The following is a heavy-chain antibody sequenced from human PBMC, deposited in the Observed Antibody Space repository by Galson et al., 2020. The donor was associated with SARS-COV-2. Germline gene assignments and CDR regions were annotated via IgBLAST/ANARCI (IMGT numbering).Heavy chain of an antibody. D-gene: IGHD2-2*02. Sequence: TGGSLRLSCAASGFMFSAYYMNWIRQAPGKGLEWISYISSSGHNIYYAESVKGRFTISRDNAKNSLSLQMNSLRAEDTAVYYCARDCTSTSCYKFDLWGQGTLVTVSS. V-gene: IGHV3-11*01. CDR2: ISSSGHNI. J-gene: IGHJ4*02. CDR1: GFMFSAYY. CDR3: ARDCTSTSCYKFDL.